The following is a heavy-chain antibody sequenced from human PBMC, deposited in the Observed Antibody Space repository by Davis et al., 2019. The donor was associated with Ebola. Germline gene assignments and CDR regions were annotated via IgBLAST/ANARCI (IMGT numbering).Heavy chain of an antibody. CDR3: ARSRLGYCTGGVCYLDY. Sequence: ASVKVSCKASGYTFTSYAMHWVRQAPGQRLEWMGWINAGNGNTKYSQKFQGRVTITADESTSTAYMELSSLRSEDTAVYYCARSRLGYCTGGVCYLDYWGQGTLVTVSS. CDR1: GYTFTSYA. J-gene: IGHJ4*02. CDR2: INAGNGNT. V-gene: IGHV1-3*01. D-gene: IGHD2-8*02.